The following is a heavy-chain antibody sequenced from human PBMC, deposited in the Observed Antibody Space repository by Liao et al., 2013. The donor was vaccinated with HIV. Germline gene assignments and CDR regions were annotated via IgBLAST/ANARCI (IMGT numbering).Heavy chain of an antibody. J-gene: IGHJ1*01. CDR1: GGSISSDSSY. Sequence: QVQLQESGPGLVKPAQTLSLTCTVSGGSISSDSSYWSWVRQPAGKGLEWIGRIYTSGTINYNPSLRSRVSLSVDMSKNRVSLRLTSMTAADTAVYFCARDPGEGYFQHWGQGILVTVSS. CDR3: ARDPGEGYFQH. CDR2: IYTSGTI. D-gene: IGHD3-10*01. V-gene: IGHV4-61*02.